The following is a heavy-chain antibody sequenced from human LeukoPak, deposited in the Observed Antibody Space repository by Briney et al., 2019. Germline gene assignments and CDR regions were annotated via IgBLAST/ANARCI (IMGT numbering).Heavy chain of an antibody. CDR2: MNPNSGNT. J-gene: IGHJ4*02. Sequence: GASVKVSCKASGYTFTGYYMHWVRQAPGQGLEWMGWMNPNSGNTGYAQKFQGRVTMTRNTSISTAYMELSSLRSEDTAVYYCARGDSSALDYRGQGTLVTVSS. V-gene: IGHV1-8*02. CDR3: ARGDSSALDY. D-gene: IGHD6-19*01. CDR1: GYTFTGYY.